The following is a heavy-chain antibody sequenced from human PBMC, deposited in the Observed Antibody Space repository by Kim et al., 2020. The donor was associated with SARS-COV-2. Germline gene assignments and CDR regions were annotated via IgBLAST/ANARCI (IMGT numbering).Heavy chain of an antibody. Sequence: EQGRFPISGDNSKNTLYLQMNSLRAEDTAVYYCEKDLESEIATVSNHLDYWGQGTLVTVSS. CDR3: EKDLESEIATVSNHLDY. V-gene: IGHV3-23*01. D-gene: IGHD4-4*01. J-gene: IGHJ4*02.